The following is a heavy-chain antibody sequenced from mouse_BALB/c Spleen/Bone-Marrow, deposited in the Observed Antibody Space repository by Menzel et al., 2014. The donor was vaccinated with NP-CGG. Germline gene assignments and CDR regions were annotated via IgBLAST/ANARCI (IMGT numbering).Heavy chain of an antibody. J-gene: IGHJ4*01. CDR1: GFDFSRYW. Sequence: DVKLVESGGGLVQPGGSLNLSCAASGFDFSRYWISWARQAPGKGQEWIGEINPGSSTINYTPSLKDKFIISRDNAKNTLYLQMSKVRSEDTALYYCARTAYYAMDYWGQGTSVTVSS. CDR2: INPGSSTI. V-gene: IGHV4-2*02. CDR3: ARTAYYAMDY.